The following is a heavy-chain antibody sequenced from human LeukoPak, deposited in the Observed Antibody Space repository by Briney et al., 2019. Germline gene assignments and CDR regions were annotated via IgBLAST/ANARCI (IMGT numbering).Heavy chain of an antibody. CDR1: GYTFTSYG. CDR3: ARKDCSGGSCYFVY. D-gene: IGHD2-15*01. V-gene: IGHV1-18*01. CDR2: ISAYNGNT. Sequence: ASVKLSCNASGYTFTSYGISWVRQAPGQGLEWMGWISAYNGNTNYAQKLQGRVTMTTDTSTSTAYMELRSLRSDDTAVYYCARKDCSGGSCYFVYWGQGTLVTVSS. J-gene: IGHJ4*02.